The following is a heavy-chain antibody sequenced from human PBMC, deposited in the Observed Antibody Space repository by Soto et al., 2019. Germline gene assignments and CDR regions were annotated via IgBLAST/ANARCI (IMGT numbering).Heavy chain of an antibody. CDR3: ARATTSSSPMVY. J-gene: IGHJ4*02. CDR1: GGSISSYY. Sequence: SETLSLTCTVSGGSISSYYWNWIRQPPGKGLEWIGDIFYSGSTNYNPSLKSRVTISVNTSKNQFSLKLTYVTAADTAVYYCARATTSSSPMVYWGQGTLVTVSS. CDR2: IFYSGST. V-gene: IGHV4-59*08. D-gene: IGHD1-26*01.